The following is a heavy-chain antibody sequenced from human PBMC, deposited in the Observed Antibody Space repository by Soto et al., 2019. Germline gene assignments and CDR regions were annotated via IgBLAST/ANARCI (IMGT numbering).Heavy chain of an antibody. J-gene: IGHJ3*02. CDR1: GYTFTGYY. D-gene: IGHD6-19*01. V-gene: IGHV1-3*01. CDR3: ARGTREQWLVRAPVGKDHDAFDI. Sequence: GASVKVSCKASGYTFTGYYMHLVRQAPGQGFEWLGWINAGNGNTKYSQKFQGSVTITRDTSASTAYMELSSLRSEDTAVYYCARGTREQWLVRAPVGKDHDAFDIWGQGTMVTVSS. CDR2: INAGNGNT.